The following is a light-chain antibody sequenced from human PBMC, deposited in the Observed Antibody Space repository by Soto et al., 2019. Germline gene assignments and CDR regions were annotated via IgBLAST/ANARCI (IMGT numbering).Light chain of an antibody. CDR1: SSNIGSNI. V-gene: IGLV1-44*01. CDR3: AAWDDSLNIWV. J-gene: IGLJ3*02. Sequence: QSVLTQPPSASGTPGQRVTISCSGSSSNIGSNIVNWYQQFPGTAPKLLVNSYNQRPSGVPDRFSGAKFGTSASLAISGLQYEDEADYYCAAWDDSLNIWVFGGGTKLTVL. CDR2: SYN.